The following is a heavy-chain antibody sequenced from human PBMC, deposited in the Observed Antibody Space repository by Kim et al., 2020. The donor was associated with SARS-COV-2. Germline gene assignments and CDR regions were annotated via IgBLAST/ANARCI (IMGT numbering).Heavy chain of an antibody. CDR1: GFTFSAYA. V-gene: IGHV3-23*01. Sequence: GGSLRLSCEASGFTFSAYAMSWVRQAPGKGLEWVSVSDGNGGGTYYADSVRGRFTISRDNSKTTLYLQMNSLRAEDTAVYYCAKNPNVCSPYYFDYWGQGAQVSVSS. CDR3: AKNPNVCSPYYFDY. CDR2: SDGNGGGT. J-gene: IGHJ4*02. D-gene: IGHD2-8*01.